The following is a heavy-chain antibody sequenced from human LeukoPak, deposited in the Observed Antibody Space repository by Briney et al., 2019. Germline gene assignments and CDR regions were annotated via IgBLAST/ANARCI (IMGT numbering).Heavy chain of an antibody. CDR3: AKDLQKRITIFGVVDAFDI. CDR2: ISSSGTTI. D-gene: IGHD3-3*01. CDR1: GFTFSDYY. V-gene: IGHV3-11*04. J-gene: IGHJ3*02. Sequence: GGSLRLSCEASGFTFSDYYMSWIRQAPGRGLEWVSYISSSGTTIYYADSVKGRFTISRDNAENSLYLQMNSLRAEDTAVYYCAKDLQKRITIFGVVDAFDIWGQGTMVTVSS.